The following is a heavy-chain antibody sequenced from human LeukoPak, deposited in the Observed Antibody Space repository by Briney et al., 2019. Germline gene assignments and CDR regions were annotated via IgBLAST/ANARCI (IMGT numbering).Heavy chain of an antibody. Sequence: PGGSLRLSCAASEFIVSSYYMSWVRQAPGKGLEWVSVMLTAGTTYYADSVKGRFTVSRDNAKNTLYLQVNNLRAEDTAVYYCARGPNSNWSGLDFWGQGTLLTVSS. J-gene: IGHJ4*02. CDR3: ARGPNSNWSGLDF. D-gene: IGHD6-6*01. V-gene: IGHV3-53*01. CDR1: EFIVSSYY. CDR2: MLTAGTT.